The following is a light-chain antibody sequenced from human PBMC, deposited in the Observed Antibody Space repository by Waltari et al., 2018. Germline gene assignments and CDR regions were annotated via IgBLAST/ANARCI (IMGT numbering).Light chain of an antibody. CDR3: QACDSSPQ. J-gene: IGLJ3*02. Sequence: SYELIHPPPVSVSPGQTGTITCSGARLGDEFVCRSQRKPGQSPVLVIHQNSKRPSGIPERFSGSNSGNTATLTISGTQAMDEADYYCQACDSSPQFGGGTKLTVL. CDR1: RLGDEF. V-gene: IGLV3-1*01. CDR2: QNS.